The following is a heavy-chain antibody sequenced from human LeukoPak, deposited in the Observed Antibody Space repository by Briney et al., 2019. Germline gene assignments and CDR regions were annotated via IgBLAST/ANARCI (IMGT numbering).Heavy chain of an antibody. J-gene: IGHJ6*02. CDR1: GFTFTSSA. V-gene: IGHV1-58*02. Sequence: SVKVSCKASGFTFTSSAMQWVRQARGQRLEWIGWIVVGSGNTNYAQKFQERVTITRDMSTSTAYMELSSLRSEDTAVYYCAADSGSIVGASNYYYYGMDVWGQGTTVTVSS. D-gene: IGHD1-26*01. CDR3: AADSGSIVGASNYYYYGMDV. CDR2: IVVGSGNT.